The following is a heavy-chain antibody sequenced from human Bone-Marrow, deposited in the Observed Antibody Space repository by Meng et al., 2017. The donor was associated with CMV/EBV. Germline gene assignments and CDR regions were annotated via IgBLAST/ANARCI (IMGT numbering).Heavy chain of an antibody. D-gene: IGHD1-26*01. J-gene: IGHJ6*02. V-gene: IGHV1-18*01. CDR2: ISAYNGNT. CDR1: GYTFTSYG. CDR3: ARDGEVGATSHYYYGMDV. Sequence: ASVKVSCKASGYTFTSYGISWVRQAPGQGLEWMGWISAYNGNTNYAQKLQGRVTMTTDTSTSTAYMELRSLRSDDTAVYYCARDGEVGATSHYYYGMDVWGQGTTVTVSS.